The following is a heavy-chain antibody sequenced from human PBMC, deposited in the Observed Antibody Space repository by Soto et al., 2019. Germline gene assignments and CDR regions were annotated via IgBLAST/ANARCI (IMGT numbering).Heavy chain of an antibody. D-gene: IGHD1-26*01. CDR2: ICSGGSN. CDR3: ARQKVMGATTWFDI. J-gene: IGHJ5*02. Sequence: PSETLSLTCTVSGGSIVSGNYYWAWMRQAPGLGLEWIGTICSGGSNFPNPSFKSRVSMSVDTSRNHFSLYLSSVTVADTALYHCARQKVMGATTWFDIWGRGNMVTVSS. V-gene: IGHV4-39*02. CDR1: GGSIVSGNYY.